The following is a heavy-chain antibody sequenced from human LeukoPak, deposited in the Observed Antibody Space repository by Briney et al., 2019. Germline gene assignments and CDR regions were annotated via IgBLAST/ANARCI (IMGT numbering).Heavy chain of an antibody. Sequence: SVKVSCKASGGTFSSYAIRWVRQAPGQGLEWMGRIIPILGIANYAQKFQGRATITADKSTSTAYMELSSLRSEDTAVYYCARDMIVGATFWDYYYGMDVWGQGTTVTVSS. CDR1: GGTFSSYA. CDR2: IIPILGIA. V-gene: IGHV1-69*04. D-gene: IGHD1-26*01. J-gene: IGHJ6*02. CDR3: ARDMIVGATFWDYYYGMDV.